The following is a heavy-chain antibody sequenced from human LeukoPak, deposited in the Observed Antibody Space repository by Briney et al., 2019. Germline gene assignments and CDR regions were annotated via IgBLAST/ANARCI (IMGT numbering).Heavy chain of an antibody. Sequence: SVKVSCKASGGTFSSYAISWVRQAPGQGLEWMGGIIPIFGTANYAQKFQGRVTITADKSASTAYMELSRLRSDDTAIYYCARLRAAAGYYFDYWGQGTLVTVSS. J-gene: IGHJ4*02. V-gene: IGHV1-69*06. CDR3: ARLRAAAGYYFDY. CDR2: IIPIFGTA. D-gene: IGHD6-13*01. CDR1: GGTFSSYA.